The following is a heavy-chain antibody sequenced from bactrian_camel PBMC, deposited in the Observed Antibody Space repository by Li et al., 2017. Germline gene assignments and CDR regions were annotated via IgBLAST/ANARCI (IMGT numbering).Heavy chain of an antibody. Sequence: QVQLVESGGGSVQAGGSLRLSCAVSGNTGSTYFLGWFRQAPGKEREGVAVIHSEGHYTKYADSVKGRFTISHDNAKNTLYLQMNSLKPEDTAIYYCAAAKGLPDLLRGGYLSARSYNYWGRGTQVTVS. J-gene: IGHJ4*01. D-gene: IGHD3*01. CDR3: AAAKGLPDLLRGGYLSARSYNY. V-gene: IGHV3S1*01. CDR1: GNTGSTYF. CDR2: IHSEGHYT.